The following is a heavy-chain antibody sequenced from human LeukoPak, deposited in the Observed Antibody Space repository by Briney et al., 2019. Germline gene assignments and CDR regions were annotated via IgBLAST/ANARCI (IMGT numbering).Heavy chain of an antibody. D-gene: IGHD1-26*01. CDR3: ARSRERISRDFDY. CDR2: INHSGST. J-gene: IGHJ4*02. V-gene: IGHV4-34*01. Sequence: KGLEWIGEINHSGSTNYNPSLKSRVTISVDTSKNQFSLKLSSVTAADTAVYYCARSRERISRDFDYWGQGTLVTVSS.